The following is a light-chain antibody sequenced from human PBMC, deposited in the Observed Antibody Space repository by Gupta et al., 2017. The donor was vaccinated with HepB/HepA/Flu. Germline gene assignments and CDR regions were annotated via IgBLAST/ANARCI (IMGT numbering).Light chain of an antibody. Sequence: QSALTQPASVSVSPGQSITISCTGTSSDVGGYNYCSWYQQHPGKAPKLMIYDVSNRPSGVSNRFSGSKSGNTASLTISGLQAEDEAEYYCSSHKSRSNSVVFGGGTKLTVL. CDR1: SSDVGGYNY. CDR3: SSHKSRSNSVV. J-gene: IGLJ2*01. CDR2: DVS. V-gene: IGLV2-14*03.